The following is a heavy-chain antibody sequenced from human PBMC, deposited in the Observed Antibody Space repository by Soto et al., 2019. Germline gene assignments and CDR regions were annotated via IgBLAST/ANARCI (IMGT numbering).Heavy chain of an antibody. CDR1: GFTFSSYG. Sequence: WGSRRLSCAASGFTFSSYGMHCVRQAPCKGLEWVAVICYDGSNKYYADSVKGRFTISRDNSKNTLYLQMNSLRAEDTAVYYCARDGYNPGTEDTQFDYWGQGTLVTVSS. V-gene: IGHV3-33*01. J-gene: IGHJ4*02. D-gene: IGHD5-12*01. CDR2: ICYDGSNK. CDR3: ARDGYNPGTEDTQFDY.